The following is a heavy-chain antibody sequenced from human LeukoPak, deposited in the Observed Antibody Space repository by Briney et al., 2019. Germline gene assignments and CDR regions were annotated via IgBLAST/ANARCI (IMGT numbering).Heavy chain of an antibody. V-gene: IGHV1-18*04. CDR3: ARSGGYYFYMDV. CDR2: ISTYSGTT. D-gene: IGHD1-26*01. J-gene: IGHJ6*03. CDR1: GYTFTGYY. Sequence: ASVKVSCKASGYTFTGYYMHWVRQAPGQGLEWMGWISTYSGTTNYAHNLQGRLTMTTDTSTSTAYMELRNLKSDDTAVYYCARSGGYYFYMDVWGKGTTVTVFS.